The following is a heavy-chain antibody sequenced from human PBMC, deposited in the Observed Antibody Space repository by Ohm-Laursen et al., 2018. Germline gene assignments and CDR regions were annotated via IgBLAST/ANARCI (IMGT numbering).Heavy chain of an antibody. Sequence: SETLSLTCTVSGGSISSYYWSWIRQPPGKGLEWIGYMSDSGTHEYNPSLKSRVTLVVDASKNHFSLKLISVTAADTAVYYCARLGATVVTADPFDIWGQGTLVTVSS. J-gene: IGHJ3*02. V-gene: IGHV4-59*01. CDR2: MSDSGTH. D-gene: IGHD3-16*01. CDR3: ARLGATVVTADPFDI. CDR1: GGSISSYY.